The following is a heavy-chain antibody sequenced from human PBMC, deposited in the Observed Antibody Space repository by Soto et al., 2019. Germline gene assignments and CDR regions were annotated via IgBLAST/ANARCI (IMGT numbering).Heavy chain of an antibody. CDR1: GYTFTSYD. J-gene: IGHJ5*02. CDR2: MNPNSGNT. V-gene: IGHV1-8*01. Sequence: QVQLAQSGAEVKKPGASVKVSCKASGYTFTSYDINWVRQATGQGLEWMGWMNPNSGNTGYAQKFQGRVTMTRNTSISTAYMELSSLRSEDTAVYYCASNRRGGLRFLYTYNWFDPWGQGTLVTVSS. CDR3: ASNRRGGLRFLYTYNWFDP. D-gene: IGHD3-3*01.